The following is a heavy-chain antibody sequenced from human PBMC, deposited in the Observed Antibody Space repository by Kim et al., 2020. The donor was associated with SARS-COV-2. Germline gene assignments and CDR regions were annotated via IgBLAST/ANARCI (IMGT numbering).Heavy chain of an antibody. J-gene: IGHJ4*02. CDR3: SRGLPRGSFDT. Sequence: NYNPLFKSRVTISVDSSKNQVSLKLSSVTAADTALYYCSRGLPRGSFDTWGQGPPVSVSS. V-gene: IGHV4-34*01. D-gene: IGHD3-10*01.